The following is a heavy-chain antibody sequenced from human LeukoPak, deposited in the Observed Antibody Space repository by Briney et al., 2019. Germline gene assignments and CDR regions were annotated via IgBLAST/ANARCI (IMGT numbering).Heavy chain of an antibody. CDR3: AREGMDGYRTAIAGYFDY. Sequence: SGGSLRLSCAASGFTFSSYPMHWVRQAPGKGLEYVSVISSNGGSTYYANSVKGRFTISRDNSKNTLYLQMGSLRAEDMAVYYCAREGMDGYRTAIAGYFDYWGQGILVTVSS. J-gene: IGHJ4*02. D-gene: IGHD5-24*01. CDR1: GFTFSSYP. CDR2: ISSNGGST. V-gene: IGHV3-64*01.